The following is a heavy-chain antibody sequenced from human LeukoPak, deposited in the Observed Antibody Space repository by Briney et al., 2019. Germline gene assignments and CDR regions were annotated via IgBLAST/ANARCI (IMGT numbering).Heavy chain of an antibody. V-gene: IGHV1-69*13. CDR2: IIPIFGTA. CDR3: ARRDGGSYNPHYYYYGMDV. CDR1: GGTSSSYA. J-gene: IGHJ6*02. Sequence: EASVKVSCKASGGTSSSYAISWVRQAPGQGLEWMGGIIPIFGTANYAQKFQGRVTITADESTSTAYMELSSLRSEDTAVYYCARRDGGSYNPHYYYYGMDVWGQGTTVTVSS. D-gene: IGHD1-26*01.